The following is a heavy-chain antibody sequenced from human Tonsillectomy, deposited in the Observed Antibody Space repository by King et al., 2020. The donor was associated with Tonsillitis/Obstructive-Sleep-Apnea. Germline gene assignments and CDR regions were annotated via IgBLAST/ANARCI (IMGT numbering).Heavy chain of an antibody. D-gene: IGHD3-3*01. CDR1: GFTFSSHA. J-gene: IGHJ3*02. V-gene: IGHV3-23*04. Sequence: VQLVESGGGLVQPGGSLRLSCAASGFTFSSHAITWVRQAPGKGLEWVSAISGSGGNTYYADSVKGRFTISRDNSKTTLYLQMNSLRAEDTAAYYCAKDRVDYDFWSREAFDIWGQGTMVTVSS. CDR2: ISGSGGNT. CDR3: AKDRVDYDFWSREAFDI.